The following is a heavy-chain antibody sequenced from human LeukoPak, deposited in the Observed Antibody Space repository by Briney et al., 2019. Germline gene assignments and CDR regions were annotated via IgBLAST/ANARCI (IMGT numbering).Heavy chain of an antibody. D-gene: IGHD6-13*01. Sequence: GGSLRLSCAASGFTFSDYYMSWFRQAPGKGLEWVSYISSSGSTIYYADSVKGRFTISRDNAKNSLYLQMNSLRAEDTAVYYCARGRGVIAAAGRNGDYWGQGTLVTVSS. CDR2: ISSSGSTI. V-gene: IGHV3-11*04. CDR3: ARGRGVIAAAGRNGDY. J-gene: IGHJ4*02. CDR1: GFTFSDYY.